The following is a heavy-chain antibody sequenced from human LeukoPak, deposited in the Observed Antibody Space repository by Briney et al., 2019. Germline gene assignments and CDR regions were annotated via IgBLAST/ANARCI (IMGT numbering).Heavy chain of an antibody. CDR3: ARQGGSGSYGDY. V-gene: IGHV4-39*01. CDR2: IYYSGST. Sequence: SETLSLTCTVSGGSISSSSYYWGWIRQPPGKGLEWIGSIYYSGSTYYNPSLKSRVTISVDTSKNQFSLKLSSVTAADTAVYYCARQGGSGSYGDYWGQGTLVTVSS. D-gene: IGHD3-10*01. CDR1: GGSISSSSYY. J-gene: IGHJ4*02.